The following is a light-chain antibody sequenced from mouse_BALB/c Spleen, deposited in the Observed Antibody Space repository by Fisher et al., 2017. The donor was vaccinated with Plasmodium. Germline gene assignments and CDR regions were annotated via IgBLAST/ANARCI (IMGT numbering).Light chain of an antibody. V-gene: IGKV1-110*01. CDR2: TVS. CDR1: HSLVYSNGNTY. CDR3: WQGTHLWT. Sequence: DIVITQTPLSLPVSLGDQASISCRSSHSLVYSNGNTYLHWYLQKPGQSPKLLIYTVSNRFSGVPDRFSGSGSGKNFTLKISRVEDEDLGVYYCWQGTHLWTFGGGTKLEIK. J-gene: IGKJ1*01.